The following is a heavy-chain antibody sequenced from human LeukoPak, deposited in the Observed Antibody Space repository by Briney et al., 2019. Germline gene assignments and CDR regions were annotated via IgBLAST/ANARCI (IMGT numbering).Heavy chain of an antibody. CDR2: IIPIFGTA. D-gene: IGHD5-18*01. J-gene: IGHJ4*02. V-gene: IGHV1-69*13. CDR1: GGTFSSYA. CDR3: ARVGYSYGFYYFDY. Sequence: ASVKVSCKASGGTFSSYAISWVRQAPGQGLEWMGGIIPIFGTANYAQKFQGRVTITADESTSTAYMELSSLRSEDTAVYYCARVGYSYGFYYFDYWGQGTLVTVSS.